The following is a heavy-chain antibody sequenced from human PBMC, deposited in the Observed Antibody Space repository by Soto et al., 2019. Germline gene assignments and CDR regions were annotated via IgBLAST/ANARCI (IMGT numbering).Heavy chain of an antibody. CDR3: ARDLAAGDF. CDR2: INPNGGST. CDR1: GYIFINYY. V-gene: IGHV1-46*01. D-gene: IGHD6-13*01. J-gene: IGHJ4*02. Sequence: QVQLVQSGAEVKKPGASVKVSCKASGYIFINYYIHWVRQAPGQGLEWIGIINPNGGSTNYAQKFRGRVTLARDTSTSTVYMDLSSLRSEDTAMYYSARDLAAGDFWGQGTLVTVSS.